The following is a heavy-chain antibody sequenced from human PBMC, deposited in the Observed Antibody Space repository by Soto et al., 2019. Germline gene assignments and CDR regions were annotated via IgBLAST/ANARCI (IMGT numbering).Heavy chain of an antibody. CDR1: GGSISSSSYY. D-gene: IGHD3-10*01. CDR2: INYSGST. V-gene: IGHV4-39*01. Sequence: QLQLQESGPGLVKPSETLSLTCTVSGGSISSSSYYWGWIRQPPGKGLEWIGSINYSGSTYYNPSLKSRVTISVDTSKNQFSLKLSSVTAADTAVYYCASADHLWFGELPIEGWFDPWGQGTLVTVSS. CDR3: ASADHLWFGELPIEGWFDP. J-gene: IGHJ5*02.